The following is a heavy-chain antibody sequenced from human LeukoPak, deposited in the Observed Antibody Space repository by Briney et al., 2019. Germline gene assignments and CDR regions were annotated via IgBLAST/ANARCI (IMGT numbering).Heavy chain of an antibody. D-gene: IGHD5-18*01. CDR3: ARGGSISYGFLMD. V-gene: IGHV1-69*13. J-gene: IGHJ4*02. Sequence: SVKVSCKASGGTFSSYAISWVRQAPGQGLEWMGGIIPIFGTANYAQKFQGRVTITADESTSTAYMELSSLRSADTVVYYCARGGSISYGFLMDWGQGTLVTVSS. CDR1: GGTFSSYA. CDR2: IIPIFGTA.